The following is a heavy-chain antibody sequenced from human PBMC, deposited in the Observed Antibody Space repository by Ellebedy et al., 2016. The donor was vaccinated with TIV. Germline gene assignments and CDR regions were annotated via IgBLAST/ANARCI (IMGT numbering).Heavy chain of an antibody. CDR2: IWYDGSNK. D-gene: IGHD2-15*01. CDR1: GFTFSSYG. V-gene: IGHV3-33*01. Sequence: GESLKISCVASGFTFSSYGMHWVRQAPGKGLEWVAVIWYDGSNKYYADSVKGRFTISRDNSKNTLYLQMNSLRAEDMAVYYCARRGYCSGGSCASVPFDYWGQGTLVTVSS. J-gene: IGHJ4*02. CDR3: ARRGYCSGGSCASVPFDY.